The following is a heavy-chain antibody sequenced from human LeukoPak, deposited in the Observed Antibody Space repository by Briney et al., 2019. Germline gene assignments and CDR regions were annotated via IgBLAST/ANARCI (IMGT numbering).Heavy chain of an antibody. Sequence: GGSLRLSCAASGFTVSSNYMSWVRQAPGKGLEWVSVIYSGGSTFYADSVKGRFTISRDNSKNTLYLQMNSLRAEDTAVYYCAGDPVCLYSNSCDYWGQGTLVTVSS. CDR1: GFTVSSNY. V-gene: IGHV3-66*01. CDR3: AGDPVCLYSNSCDY. CDR2: IYSGGST. J-gene: IGHJ4*02. D-gene: IGHD6-13*01.